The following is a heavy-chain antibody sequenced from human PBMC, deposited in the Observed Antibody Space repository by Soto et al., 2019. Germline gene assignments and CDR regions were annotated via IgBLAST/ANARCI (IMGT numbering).Heavy chain of an antibody. V-gene: IGHV3-9*01. J-gene: IGHJ4*02. CDR3: AKEVSLGSTVDLGY. CDR2: ITWNSRVL. CDR1: GLNFDDFA. D-gene: IGHD7-27*01. Sequence: GGSLRLSCVGTGLNFDDFAMHWVRQAPGKGLEWVSGITWNSRVLAYADSVKGRFTISRDNARNSLYLQMDSLRDEDTALYYCAKEVSLGSTVDLGYWGQGALVTVSS.